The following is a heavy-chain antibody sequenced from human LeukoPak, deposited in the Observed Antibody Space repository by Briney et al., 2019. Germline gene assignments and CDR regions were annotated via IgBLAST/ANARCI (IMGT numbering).Heavy chain of an antibody. CDR1: GYTFTVYY. Sequence: ASVNVSCKASGYTFTVYYMHWVRQAPGQGLEWMGRINPNSGGTNYVQKFQGRVTMTRDTSISTAYMELSRLRSDDTAVYYCARDRVNDYGDYVGWFDPWGQGTLVTVSS. CDR2: INPNSGGT. CDR3: ARDRVNDYGDYVGWFDP. J-gene: IGHJ5*02. V-gene: IGHV1-2*06. D-gene: IGHD4-17*01.